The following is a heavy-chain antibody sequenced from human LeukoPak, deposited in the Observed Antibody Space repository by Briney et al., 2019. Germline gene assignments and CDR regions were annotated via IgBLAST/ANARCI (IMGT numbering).Heavy chain of an antibody. CDR1: GYTFTGYY. D-gene: IGHD5-12*01. Sequence: ASVKVSCKASGYTFTGYYMHWVRQAPGQGLEWMGWINPNSGGTNYAQKFQGRVTMTRGTSISTAYMELSRLRSDDTAVYYCARGRHSTSGPSHYWGQGTLVTVSS. CDR2: INPNSGGT. J-gene: IGHJ4*02. V-gene: IGHV1-2*02. CDR3: ARGRHSTSGPSHY.